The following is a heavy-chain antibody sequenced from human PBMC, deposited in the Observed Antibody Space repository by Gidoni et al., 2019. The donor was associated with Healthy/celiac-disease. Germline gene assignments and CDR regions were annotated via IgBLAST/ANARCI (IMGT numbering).Heavy chain of an antibody. CDR2: ISYDGSNK. Sequence: QVQLVESGGGVVQPGRSLRLSCAASGFTFSSYAMHWVRQAPGKGLEWVAVISYDGSNKYYADSVKGRFTISRDNSKNTLYLQMNSLRAEDTAVYYCARALRGTQPSHRMHYSSSWSGWGPWGQGTLVTVSS. D-gene: IGHD6-13*01. J-gene: IGHJ5*02. CDR1: GFTFSSYA. V-gene: IGHV3-30-3*01. CDR3: ARALRGTQPSHRMHYSSSWSGWGP.